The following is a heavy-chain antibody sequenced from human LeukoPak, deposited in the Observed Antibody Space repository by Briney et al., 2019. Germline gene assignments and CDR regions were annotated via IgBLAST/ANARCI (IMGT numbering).Heavy chain of an antibody. D-gene: IGHD3-3*01. Sequence: ASVKVSCKASGCTFTNYDINWVRQAPGQGLEWMGWMNPASGNTGYAQKFQSRVTITRNTSISTAYMELSSLRSEDTAVYFCARGAFWSGYYSGSDNWGQGTLVTVSS. CDR3: ARGAFWSGYYSGSDN. J-gene: IGHJ4*02. V-gene: IGHV1-8*01. CDR2: MNPASGNT. CDR1: GCTFTNYD.